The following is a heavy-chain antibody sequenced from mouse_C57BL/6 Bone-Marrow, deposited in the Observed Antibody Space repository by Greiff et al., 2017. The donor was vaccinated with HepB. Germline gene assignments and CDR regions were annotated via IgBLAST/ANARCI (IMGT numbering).Heavy chain of an antibody. J-gene: IGHJ4*01. CDR1: GYSITSGYY. D-gene: IGHD2-2*01. CDR2: ISYDGSN. Sequence: ESGPGLVKPSQSLSLTCSVTGYSITSGYYWNWIRQFPGNKLEWMGYISYDGSNNYNPSLKNRISITRDTSKNQFFLKLNSVTTEDTATYYCARREMVTTRYYYAMDYWGQGTSVTVSS. V-gene: IGHV3-6*01. CDR3: ARREMVTTRYYYAMDY.